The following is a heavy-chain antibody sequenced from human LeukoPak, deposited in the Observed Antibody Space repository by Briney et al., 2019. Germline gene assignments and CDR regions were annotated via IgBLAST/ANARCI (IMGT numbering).Heavy chain of an antibody. J-gene: IGHJ4*02. V-gene: IGHV3-7*03. CDR3: ARGGGTFEF. CDR1: GFSFSSYW. D-gene: IGHD2-15*01. Sequence: GGSLRLSCATSGFSFSSYWMSWVRQAPGKGLEWVANIKEDGSLQNYVDSVKGRFTISRDNTKNSLYLQLNSLRADVTAVYYCARGGGTFEFWGQGTLVTVSS. CDR2: IKEDGSLQ.